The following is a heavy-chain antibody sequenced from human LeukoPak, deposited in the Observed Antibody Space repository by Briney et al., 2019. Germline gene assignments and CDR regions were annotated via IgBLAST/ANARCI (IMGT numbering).Heavy chain of an antibody. Sequence: GGSLRLSCAASGFTFSSYTMSWVRQAPGKGLEWVSVFTASGGNTYYADSVKGRFTISRDNSKNTLDRQMNSLRAEDTAVYYCAKSQGSGYYNYFDYWGQGTLVTVSS. CDR1: GFTFSSYT. CDR2: FTASGGNT. D-gene: IGHD3-22*01. V-gene: IGHV3-23*01. J-gene: IGHJ4*02. CDR3: AKSQGSGYYNYFDY.